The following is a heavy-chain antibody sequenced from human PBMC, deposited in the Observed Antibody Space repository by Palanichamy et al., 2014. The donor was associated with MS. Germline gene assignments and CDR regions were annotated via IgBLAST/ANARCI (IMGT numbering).Heavy chain of an antibody. Sequence: QVQLQESGPGLVKPSETLSLTCTVSGGSISSHYWSWIRQPPGKGLEWIGYIYYSGSTNYNPSLKSRVTISVDTSKNQFSLKLSSVTAADTAVYYCATQTINYYGSGSYYTHWGQGTLVTVSS. CDR2: IYYSGST. D-gene: IGHD3-10*01. V-gene: IGHV4-59*11. CDR3: ATQTINYYGSGSYYTH. CDR1: GGSISSHY. J-gene: IGHJ4*02.